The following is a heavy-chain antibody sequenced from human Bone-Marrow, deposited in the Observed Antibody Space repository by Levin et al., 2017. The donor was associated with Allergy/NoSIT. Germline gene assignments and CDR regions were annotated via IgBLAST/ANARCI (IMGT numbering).Heavy chain of an antibody. D-gene: IGHD3-3*01. J-gene: IGHJ6*02. CDR1: GFTFSSYG. Sequence: AGGSLRLSCAASGFTFSSYGMHWVRQAPGKGLEWVAVISYDGSNKYYADSVKGRFTISRDNSKNTLYLQMNSLRAEDTAVYYCAKDDDHAGFLEWLLSGYYYYGMDVWGQGTTVTVSS. CDR2: ISYDGSNK. CDR3: AKDDDHAGFLEWLLSGYYYYGMDV. V-gene: IGHV3-30*18.